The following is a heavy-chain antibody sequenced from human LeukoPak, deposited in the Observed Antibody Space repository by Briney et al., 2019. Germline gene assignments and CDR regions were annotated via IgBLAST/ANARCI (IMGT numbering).Heavy chain of an antibody. D-gene: IGHD5-24*01. V-gene: IGHV3-21*01. CDR2: ISSSRSYI. CDR1: GFTFSSYS. J-gene: IGHJ4*02. Sequence: PGGSLRLSCAASGFTFSSYSMNWVRQAPGKGLEWVSSISSSRSYIYYADSVKGRFTISRDSAKNSLYLQMNSLRAEDTAVYYCARAGRDGYNYGDYWGQGTLVTVSS. CDR3: ARAGRDGYNYGDY.